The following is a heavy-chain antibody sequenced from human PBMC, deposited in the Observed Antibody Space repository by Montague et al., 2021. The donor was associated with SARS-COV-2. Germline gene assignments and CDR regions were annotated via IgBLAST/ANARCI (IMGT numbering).Heavy chain of an antibody. D-gene: IGHD4-17*01. V-gene: IGHV2-5*08. CDR1: GFSLSTSGMC. J-gene: IGHJ2*01. Sequence: PALVKPTQTLTLTCTFSGFSLSTSGMCVSWIRQPPGKALEWLALIYWDXDKRYSPSLKSRLTITKDTSKNQVVLTMTNMDPVDTATYYCAHRRTTVTSPYFDLWGRGTLVTGSS. CDR3: AHRRTTVTSPYFDL. CDR2: IYWDXDK.